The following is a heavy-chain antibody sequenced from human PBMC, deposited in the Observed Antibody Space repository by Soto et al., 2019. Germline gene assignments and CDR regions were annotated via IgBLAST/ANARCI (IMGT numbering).Heavy chain of an antibody. J-gene: IGHJ5*02. V-gene: IGHV1-18*01. D-gene: IGHD6-13*01. CDR1: GYTFTSYG. Sequence: ASVKVSCKASGYTFTSYGISWVRQAPGQGLEWMGWISAYNGSTNYAQKLQGRVTMTTDTSTSTAYMELRSLRSDDTAVYYCARESSSSWYSGFDPWGQGTLVTVSS. CDR2: ISAYNGST. CDR3: ARESSSSWYSGFDP.